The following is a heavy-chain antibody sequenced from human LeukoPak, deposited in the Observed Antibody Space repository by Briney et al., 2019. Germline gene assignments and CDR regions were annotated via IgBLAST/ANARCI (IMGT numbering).Heavy chain of an antibody. CDR3: ASVSGCEGGRSGGSCSYYYYYMDV. CDR2: IVVGSGNT. V-gene: IGHV1-58*02. Sequence: GASVKVSCKASGFTFTSSAMQWVRQARGQRLEWIGWIVVGSGNTNYAQKFQERVTITRDMSTSTAYMELSSLRSEDTAVYYCASVSGCEGGRSGGSCSYYYYYMDVWGKGTTVTVSS. J-gene: IGHJ6*03. D-gene: IGHD2-15*01. CDR1: GFTFTSSA.